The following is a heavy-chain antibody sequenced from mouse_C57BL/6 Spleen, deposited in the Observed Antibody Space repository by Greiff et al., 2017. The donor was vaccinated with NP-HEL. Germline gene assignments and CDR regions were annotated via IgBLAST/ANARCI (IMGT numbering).Heavy chain of an antibody. D-gene: IGHD1-1*01. CDR3: ARHTNDWFAY. CDR2: ISSGGSYT. Sequence: DVHLVESGGDLVKPGGSLKLSCAASGFTFSSYGMSWVRQTPDKRLEWVATISSGGSYTYYPDSVKGRFTISRDNAKNTLYLQMSSLKSEDTAMYYCARHTNDWFAYWGQGTLVTVSA. CDR1: GFTFSSYG. J-gene: IGHJ3*01. V-gene: IGHV5-6*01.